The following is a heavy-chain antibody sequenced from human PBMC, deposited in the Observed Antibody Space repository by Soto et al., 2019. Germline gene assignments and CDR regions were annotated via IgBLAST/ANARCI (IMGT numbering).Heavy chain of an antibody. CDR1: GGSISTKNW. CDR2: IYYSGST. V-gene: IGHV4-4*02. D-gene: IGHD4-17*01. Sequence: QVQLQESGPGLMKPSGTLSLTCAVSGGSISTKNWWTWVRQPPGKGLEWIGEIYYSGSTNYNPSLKSGVTISVDKSKNQFSLNLSSVTAADTAVYYCASGDYSHFDLWGQGTLVTVSS. CDR3: ASGDYSHFDL. J-gene: IGHJ4*02.